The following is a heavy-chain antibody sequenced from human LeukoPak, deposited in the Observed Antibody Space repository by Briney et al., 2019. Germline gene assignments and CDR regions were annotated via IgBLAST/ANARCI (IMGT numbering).Heavy chain of an antibody. D-gene: IGHD4-11*01. J-gene: IGHJ4*02. Sequence: TGGSLRLSCAASGFTFSSYAMSWVRQAPGKGLEWVSAISGSGDSTYYGDSVKGRFTISRDNSKNTLYLQMNSLRAEDTAVYYCARGIYSNGNMNDYWGQGTLVTVSS. CDR1: GFTFSSYA. CDR3: ARGIYSNGNMNDY. V-gene: IGHV3-23*01. CDR2: ISGSGDST.